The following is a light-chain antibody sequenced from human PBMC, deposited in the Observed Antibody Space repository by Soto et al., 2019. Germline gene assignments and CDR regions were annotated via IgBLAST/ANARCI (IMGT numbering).Light chain of an antibody. Sequence: QSVLTQPASVSGSPGQSITISCTGTSSDVGGYNYVSWYQHHPGKAPKLMIYEVTNRPSGVSIRFSGSKSGTTASLTISGLQAEDEADYYCLSFTSSFTYIFGPGKKVTV. V-gene: IGLV2-14*01. CDR3: LSFTSSFTYI. CDR2: EVT. J-gene: IGLJ1*01. CDR1: SSDVGGYNY.